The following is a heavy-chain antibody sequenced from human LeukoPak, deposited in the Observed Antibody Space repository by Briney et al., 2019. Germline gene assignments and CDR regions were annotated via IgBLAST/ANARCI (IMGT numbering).Heavy chain of an antibody. CDR2: IYLGDSDT. J-gene: IGHJ4*02. CDR3: ARHGRRSIAIFGVVYGDY. V-gene: IGHV5-51*01. CDR1: GYSFSSYW. D-gene: IGHD3-3*01. Sequence: GESLKISCKGSGYSFSSYWIGWVRQMPGKGLEWMGIIYLGDSDTRYSPSFQDQVTISPDKSISTAYLQWSSLKASDTAMYYCARHGRRSIAIFGVVYGDYWGQGTLATVSS.